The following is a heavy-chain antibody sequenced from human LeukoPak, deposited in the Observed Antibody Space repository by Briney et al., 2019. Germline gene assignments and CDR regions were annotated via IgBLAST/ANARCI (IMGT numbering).Heavy chain of an antibody. V-gene: IGHV4-61*01. CDR3: AGVPNTAYFDY. D-gene: IGHD6-6*01. CDR2: IYYTGST. CDR1: GGSVSSATYY. Sequence: SETLSLTCTVSGGSVSSATYYWTWLRQPPGTGLEWIGYIYYTGSTTYNPSLKSRFTISMDTSKNQFSLKLSSVTAADTAMYYCAGVPNTAYFDYWGQGTLATVSS. J-gene: IGHJ4*02.